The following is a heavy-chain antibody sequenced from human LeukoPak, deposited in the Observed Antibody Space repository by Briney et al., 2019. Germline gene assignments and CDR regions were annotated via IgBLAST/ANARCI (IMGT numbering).Heavy chain of an antibody. Sequence: GRSLRPSCAASGFTFDDYVMHWVRQAPGRGLEWVSGISWNSGRIDYADSVKGRFTISRDNAKNSLYLQMNSLRGEDTALYYCAKEGHYGDYGAPFDYWGQGTLVTVSS. J-gene: IGHJ4*02. D-gene: IGHD4-17*01. CDR3: AKEGHYGDYGAPFDY. CDR1: GFTFDDYV. V-gene: IGHV3-9*01. CDR2: ISWNSGRI.